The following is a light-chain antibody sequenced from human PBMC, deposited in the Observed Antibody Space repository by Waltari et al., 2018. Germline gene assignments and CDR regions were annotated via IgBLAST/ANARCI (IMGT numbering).Light chain of an antibody. V-gene: IGLV2-8*01. J-gene: IGLJ2*01. Sequence: QSALTQPPSASGSPGQSVTISCTGTSTDVGGYKYVSCYQQHPGKVPKLIISEVNKRPSGVPERFFGSKSGNTASLTVSGLQAEDEADYYCSSFTGSINWVFGGGTKLTVL. CDR1: STDVGGYKY. CDR3: SSFTGSINWV. CDR2: EVN.